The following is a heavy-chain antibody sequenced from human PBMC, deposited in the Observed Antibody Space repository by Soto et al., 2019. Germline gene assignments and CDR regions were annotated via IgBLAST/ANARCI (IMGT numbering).Heavy chain of an antibody. Sequence: ASVKVSCKASGGTFSSYAISWVRQAPGQGLEWMGGIIPIFGTANYTQKFQGRVTITADKSTSTAYMELSSLRSEDTAVYYCATGGNVTMIGYWGQGTLVTVSS. CDR3: ATGGNVTMIGY. D-gene: IGHD3-22*01. CDR2: IIPIFGTA. J-gene: IGHJ4*02. CDR1: GGTFSSYA. V-gene: IGHV1-69*06.